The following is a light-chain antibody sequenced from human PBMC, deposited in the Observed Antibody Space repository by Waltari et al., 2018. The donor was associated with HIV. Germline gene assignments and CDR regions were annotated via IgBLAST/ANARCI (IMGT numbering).Light chain of an antibody. CDR2: EVS. CDR1: SSDIGAYDP. J-gene: IGLJ2*01. CDR3: SSYGDNIRVL. V-gene: IGLV2-8*01. Sequence: QSALTQPPSASGSLGQSVTISCTGSSSDIGAYDPVSWFQQHHSHAPNLLLYEVSKRPSGVPDRFSGSRSGETAFLSVSGLQPDDTAGYFCSSYGDNIRVLFGGGTNLTVL.